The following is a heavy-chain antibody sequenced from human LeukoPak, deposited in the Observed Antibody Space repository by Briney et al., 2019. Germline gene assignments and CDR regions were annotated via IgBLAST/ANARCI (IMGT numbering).Heavy chain of an antibody. Sequence: PGGSLRLSCSASGFIFSTYGMHWVRQAPGKGLEWVAFIRYDGSNKYYADSVKGRFTISRDNSKNTLYLQMNSLRAEDTAVYYCAKDGELGSTWYYYYYYMDVWGKGTTVTVSS. CDR1: GFIFSTYG. D-gene: IGHD3-10*01. J-gene: IGHJ6*03. CDR2: IRYDGSNK. CDR3: AKDGELGSTWYYYYYYMDV. V-gene: IGHV3-30*02.